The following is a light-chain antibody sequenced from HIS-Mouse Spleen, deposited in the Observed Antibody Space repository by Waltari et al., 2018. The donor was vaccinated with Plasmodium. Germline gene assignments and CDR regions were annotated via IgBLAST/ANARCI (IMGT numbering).Light chain of an antibody. CDR3: QAWDSSTVV. J-gene: IGLJ2*01. CDR1: TLGDKY. V-gene: IGLV3-1*01. CDR2: QDR. Sequence: SYELTQPPSVSVSPGQTASITCSGDTLGDKYACWYQQKPGQSPVRVIYQDRKRPSGIPERFSGSNSGNTATLTISGTQAMDEADYYCQAWDSSTVVFGGGTKLTVL.